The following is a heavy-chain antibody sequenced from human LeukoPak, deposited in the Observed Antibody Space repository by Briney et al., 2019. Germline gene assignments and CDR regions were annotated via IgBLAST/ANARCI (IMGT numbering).Heavy chain of an antibody. D-gene: IGHD5-18*01. CDR3: AGVIRTGLVSGDWFDP. V-gene: IGHV4-39*02. Sequence: SESLSLTCSVSGGSISNALYYWGWIRQAPGKGLEWIGSIFHSGNTYYNPTLKGRVTLSVDTSKDHFSMRLRSVTAADTAVYFCAGVIRTGLVSGDWFDPWSQGTLVTVSS. CDR2: IFHSGNT. J-gene: IGHJ5*02. CDR1: GGSISNALYY.